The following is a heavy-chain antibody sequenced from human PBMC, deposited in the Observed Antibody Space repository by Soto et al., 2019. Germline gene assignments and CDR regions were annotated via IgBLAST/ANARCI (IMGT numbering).Heavy chain of an antibody. D-gene: IGHD5-18*01. CDR2: IHDTGST. J-gene: IGHJ4*02. V-gene: IGHV4-39*01. CDR1: GGSISSSSYY. CDR3: ATPGGGYTYGFDY. Sequence: QLQLQESGPGLVKPSETLSLTCSVSGGSISSSSYYWGWIRQPPGKGLEWIGSIHDTGSTYYNPSLRSRVTISVDTSNKQFSLTLSSVTAADTAVYYCATPGGGYTYGFDYWGQGALVTVSS.